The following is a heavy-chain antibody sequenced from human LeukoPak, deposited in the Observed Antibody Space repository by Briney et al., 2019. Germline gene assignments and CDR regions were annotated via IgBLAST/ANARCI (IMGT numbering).Heavy chain of an antibody. CDR3: ARGHGSGSYPY. CDR1: GFTFSSYS. Sequence: GGSLRLSCAASGFTFSSYSMNWVRQAPGEGLEWVSSISSSSYIYYADSVKGRFTISRDNAKNSLYLQMNSLRAEDTAVYYCARGHGSGSYPYWGQGTLVTVSS. J-gene: IGHJ4*02. CDR2: ISSSSYI. V-gene: IGHV3-21*01. D-gene: IGHD3-10*01.